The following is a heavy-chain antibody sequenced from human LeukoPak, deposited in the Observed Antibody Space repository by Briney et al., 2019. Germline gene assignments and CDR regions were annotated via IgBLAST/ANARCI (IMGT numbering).Heavy chain of an antibody. CDR3: ARTRGSRLRIGMDV. CDR2: MNPNSDNT. V-gene: IGHV1-8*01. D-gene: IGHD3-10*01. Sequence: ASVKVSCKASGYTFTSYDINWVRQAPGQGLEWMGWMNPNSDNTGYAQKFQGRVTMTRNTSISTAYMELSSLRSEDTAVYYCARTRGSRLRIGMDVWGQGTTVTVSS. CDR1: GYTFTSYD. J-gene: IGHJ6*02.